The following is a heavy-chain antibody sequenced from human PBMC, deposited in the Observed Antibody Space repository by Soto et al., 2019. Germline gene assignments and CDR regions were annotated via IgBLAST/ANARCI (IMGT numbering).Heavy chain of an antibody. Sequence: QVQLVESGGGVVQPGRSLRLSCAASGFTFSSYAMHWVRQAPGKGLEWVAVISYDGSNKYYADSVKGRFTISRDNSKNTLYLQMNSLRAEDTAVYYCARDPRDFLYYYDSSGYGDYWGQGTLVTVSS. CDR2: ISYDGSNK. J-gene: IGHJ4*02. CDR1: GFTFSSYA. D-gene: IGHD3-22*01. V-gene: IGHV3-30-3*01. CDR3: ARDPRDFLYYYDSSGYGDY.